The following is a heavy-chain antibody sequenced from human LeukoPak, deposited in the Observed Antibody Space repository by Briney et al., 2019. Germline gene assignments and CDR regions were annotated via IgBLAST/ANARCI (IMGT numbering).Heavy chain of an antibody. CDR1: GGSFSGYY. CDR2: INHSGST. Sequence: SETLSLTCAVYGGSFSGYYWSWIRQPPGKGLEWIGEINHSGSTNYNPSLKSRVTISVDTSKNQFSLKLSSVTAADTAVYYCARGITTVRGVIINYYYYGMDVWGQGTTVTVSS. V-gene: IGHV4-34*01. CDR3: ARGITTVRGVIINYYYYGMDV. D-gene: IGHD3-10*01. J-gene: IGHJ6*02.